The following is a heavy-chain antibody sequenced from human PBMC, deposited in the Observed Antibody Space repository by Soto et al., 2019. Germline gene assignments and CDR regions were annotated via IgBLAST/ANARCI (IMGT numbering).Heavy chain of an antibody. Sequence: SETLSLTCTVSGGSVSSGSYYWSWIRQPPGKGLEWIGYIYSSGNTNYNPSLKSRVTISVDTSKNQFSLKLSSVTAADTAVYYCARALAVPGYYFDYWGQGTLVTVSS. D-gene: IGHD6-19*01. CDR2: IYSSGNT. CDR3: ARALAVPGYYFDY. CDR1: GGSVSSGSYY. J-gene: IGHJ4*02. V-gene: IGHV4-61*01.